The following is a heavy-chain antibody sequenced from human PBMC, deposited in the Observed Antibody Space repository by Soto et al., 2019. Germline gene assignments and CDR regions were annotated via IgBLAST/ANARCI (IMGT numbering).Heavy chain of an antibody. CDR3: GTYHDFWSGYHCFDY. J-gene: IGHJ4*02. V-gene: IGHV3-15*01. Sequence: GGSLRLSCAASGFTFSNAWMSWVRQAPGKGLEWVGRIKSKTDGGTTDYAAPVKGRFTISRDDSKNTLYLQMNSLKTEDTAVYYCGTYHDFWSGYHCFDYWGQGTLVTVSS. CDR1: GFTFSNAW. CDR2: IKSKTDGGTT. D-gene: IGHD3-3*01.